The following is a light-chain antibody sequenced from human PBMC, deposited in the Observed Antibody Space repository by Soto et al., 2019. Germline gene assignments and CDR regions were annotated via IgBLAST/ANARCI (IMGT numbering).Light chain of an antibody. CDR1: QVISTS. J-gene: IGKJ5*01. V-gene: IGKV1-9*01. CDR3: QQLFDSPIT. CDR2: APS. Sequence: DIQLTQSPSFLSPSIGESVTITCRASQVISTSLAWYQVKPGKAPKLLIYAPSTLASGVPSSFSATVSGTEFSLTITSLQPEDFATYYCQQLFDSPITFGQGTRLEMK.